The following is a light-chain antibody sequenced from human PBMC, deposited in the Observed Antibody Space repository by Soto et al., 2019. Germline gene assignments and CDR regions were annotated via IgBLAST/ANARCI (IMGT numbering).Light chain of an antibody. CDR2: EVS. CDR3: SSYTSSTPYVV. V-gene: IGLV2-14*01. J-gene: IGLJ2*01. CDR1: SSDIGGYNY. Sequence: QSALTQPASVSGSPEQSITISCTGTSSDIGGYNYVSWYQQHPGKAPKLMIYEVSNRPSGVSNRFSGSKSGNTASLTISGLQAEDEADYYCSSYTSSTPYVVFGGGTKLTVL.